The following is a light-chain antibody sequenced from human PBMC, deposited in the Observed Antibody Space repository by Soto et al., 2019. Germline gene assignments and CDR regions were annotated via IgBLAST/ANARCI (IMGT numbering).Light chain of an antibody. CDR2: GAS. Sequence: EIVLTQSPGTQALSPGERATLSCRASQSVSSSHLAWYQQKGGQAPRLLISGASTRATGIPDRFSGSGSGTDFTLTISRLEPEDSAVYYCQQYNSWPPLTFGGGTKVEIK. CDR1: QSVSSSH. J-gene: IGKJ4*01. CDR3: QQYNSWPPLT. V-gene: IGKV3-20*01.